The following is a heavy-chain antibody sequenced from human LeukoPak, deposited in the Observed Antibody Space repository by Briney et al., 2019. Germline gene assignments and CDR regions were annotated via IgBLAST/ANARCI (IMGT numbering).Heavy chain of an antibody. CDR3: ARGSKSPYYDFWSGYYTSNYYYYYMDV. J-gene: IGHJ6*03. CDR2: ISAYNGNT. CDR1: GYTFTSYG. Sequence: GASVKVSCKASGYTFTSYGISWVRQAPGQGLEWMGWISAYNGNTNYAQKLQGRVTMTTDTSTSTAYMELRSLRSDDTAVYYCARGSKSPYYDFWSGYYTSNYYYYYMDVWGKGTTVTVSS. V-gene: IGHV1-18*01. D-gene: IGHD3-3*01.